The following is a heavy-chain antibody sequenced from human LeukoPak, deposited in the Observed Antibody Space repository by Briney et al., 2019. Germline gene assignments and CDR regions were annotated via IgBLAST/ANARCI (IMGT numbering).Heavy chain of an antibody. CDR3: ARLGYCSGGSCYYYYMDV. D-gene: IGHD2-15*01. J-gene: IGHJ6*03. CDR2: IYHSGST. V-gene: IGHV4-30-2*02. CDR1: GGSISSGGYS. Sequence: SETLSLTCAVSGGSISSGGYSWSWIRQPPGKGLEWIGYIYHSGSTYYNPSLKSRVTISVDRSKNQFSLKLSSVTAADTAVYYCARLGYCSGGSCYYYYMDVWGKGTTVTVSS.